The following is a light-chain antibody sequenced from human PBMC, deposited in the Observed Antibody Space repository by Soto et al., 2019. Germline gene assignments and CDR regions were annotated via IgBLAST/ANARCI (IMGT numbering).Light chain of an antibody. Sequence: SVLTQPASVSGSAGQSITISCSGTMRDVGAYNLVSWYQQHPGTAPKLIIYEVRNRPSGISSRFSGSKSGNTASLTISGLQAEDEADYYCSSYTTIFTYVFGTGTKVTVL. CDR1: MRDVGAYNL. J-gene: IGLJ1*01. V-gene: IGLV2-14*01. CDR3: SSYTTIFTYV. CDR2: EVR.